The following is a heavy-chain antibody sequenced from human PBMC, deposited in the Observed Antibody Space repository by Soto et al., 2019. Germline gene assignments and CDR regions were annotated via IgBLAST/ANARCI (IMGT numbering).Heavy chain of an antibody. CDR1: GFTFSSYW. CDR3: ARDLLGTGTIWWFDP. CDR2: IKQDGSEK. V-gene: IGHV3-7*01. Sequence: GGSLRLSCAASGFTFSSYWMSWVRQAPGKGLEWVASIKQDGSEKYYVDSVKGRFTISRDNAKNSLYLQMNSLRAEDTAVYYCARDLLGTGTIWWFDPWGQGTLVTVSS. D-gene: IGHD1-7*01. J-gene: IGHJ5*02.